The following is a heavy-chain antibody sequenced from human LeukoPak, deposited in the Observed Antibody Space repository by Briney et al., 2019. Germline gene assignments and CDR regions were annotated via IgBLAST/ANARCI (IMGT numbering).Heavy chain of an antibody. D-gene: IGHD3-22*01. Sequence: PGGSLRLSCAASGFTFSSYAMHWVRQAPGKGLEWVAVISYDGSNKYYADSVKGRFTIPRDNSKNTLYLQMNSLRAEDTAVYYCARGPLTSGYYYMRGTPYYFDYWGQGTLVTVSS. CDR1: GFTFSSYA. CDR2: ISYDGSNK. J-gene: IGHJ4*02. V-gene: IGHV3-30-3*01. CDR3: ARGPLTSGYYYMRGTPYYFDY.